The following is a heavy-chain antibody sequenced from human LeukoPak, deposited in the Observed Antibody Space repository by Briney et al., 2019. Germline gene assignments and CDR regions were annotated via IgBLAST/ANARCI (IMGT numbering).Heavy chain of an antibody. V-gene: IGHV3-23*01. CDR2: ISGSGDTT. CDR3: AKGVRFDY. Sequence: GGTLRLSCVASGFTFSSYGMSWVRQAPGKGLEWVSGISGSGDTTYYADSVKGRFTISRDNSKNTLYLRMNSLRAEDTAVYYCAKGVRFDYWGQGTLVTVSS. CDR1: GFTFSSYG. J-gene: IGHJ4*02. D-gene: IGHD3-3*01.